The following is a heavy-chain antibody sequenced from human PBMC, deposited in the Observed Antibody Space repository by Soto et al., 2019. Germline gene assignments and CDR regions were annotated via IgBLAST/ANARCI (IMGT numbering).Heavy chain of an antibody. CDR2: LSGSGGAT. D-gene: IGHD3-10*01. Sequence: VQLLESGGGLVQPGGSLRLSCVTSGFTFSNYAMSWVRQAPGKGLEWVSGLSGSGGATYYADSVKGRFTIFRDNSENTLFLHMNNLRVEDTAVYYCAKEGSSFYFYYGMDVWGQGSTVTVSS. CDR3: AKEGSSFYFYYGMDV. CDR1: GFTFSNYA. J-gene: IGHJ6*02. V-gene: IGHV3-23*01.